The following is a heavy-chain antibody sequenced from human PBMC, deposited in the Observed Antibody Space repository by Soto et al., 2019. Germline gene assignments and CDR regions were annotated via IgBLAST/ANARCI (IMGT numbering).Heavy chain of an antibody. D-gene: IGHD5-18*01. CDR2: MNPNSGNT. V-gene: IGHV1-8*01. J-gene: IGHJ4*02. CDR3: ARGLVDTAMVTYYRPYYFDY. CDR1: GYTFTSYD. Sequence: ASVKVSCKASGYTFTSYDINWVRQATGQGLEWMGWMNPNSGNTGYAQKFQGRVTMTRNTSISTAYMELSSLRSEDTAVYYCARGLVDTAMVTYYRPYYFDYWGQGTLVTVSS.